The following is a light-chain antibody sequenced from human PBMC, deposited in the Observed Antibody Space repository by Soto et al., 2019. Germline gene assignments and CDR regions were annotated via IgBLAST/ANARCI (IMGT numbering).Light chain of an antibody. Sequence: QSVLTQPASVSGSPGQSITISCTRSSTDFENYNLVSWYQHCPDKAPKLIIYEGTKRPSEISDRFSGSESDTTASLIISGLQHEDEADYYCSSAAGSSARFVFGGGTKLTVL. CDR1: STDFENYNL. V-gene: IGLV2-23*01. CDR3: SSAAGSSARFV. J-gene: IGLJ2*01. CDR2: EGT.